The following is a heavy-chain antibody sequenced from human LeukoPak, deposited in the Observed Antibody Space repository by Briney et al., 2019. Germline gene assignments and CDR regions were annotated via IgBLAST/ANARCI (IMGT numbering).Heavy chain of an antibody. J-gene: IGHJ4*02. V-gene: IGHV3-23*01. CDR3: AKERELVVTGNYFDY. CDR2: ISGSGGST. CDR1: GFTFSSYA. D-gene: IGHD6-19*01. Sequence: GGSLRLSCAASGFTFSSYAMSWVRQAPGKGLEWVSVISGSGGSTYYADSVKGRFTIFRDNSKNTLYLQMNSLRAEDTAVYYCAKERELVVTGNYFDYWGQGTLVTVSS.